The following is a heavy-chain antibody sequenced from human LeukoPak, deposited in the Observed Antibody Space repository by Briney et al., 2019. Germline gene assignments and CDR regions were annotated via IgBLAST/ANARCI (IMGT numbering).Heavy chain of an antibody. CDR2: IYTGDSDI. D-gene: IGHD3-22*01. V-gene: IGHV5-51*01. Sequence: GASLKISCTCSGNRSTSYLIGWGRQIPGKEQEWVGIIYTGDSDIRDSPSFEGQVPIAADKTISTAYLQWSSLRASDTAMYYCAREGDSSGYHFDYWGQGTLVTVSS. CDR1: GNRSTSYL. J-gene: IGHJ4*02. CDR3: AREGDSSGYHFDY.